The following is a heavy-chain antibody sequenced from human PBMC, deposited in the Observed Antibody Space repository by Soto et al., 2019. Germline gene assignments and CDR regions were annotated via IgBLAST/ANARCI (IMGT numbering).Heavy chain of an antibody. V-gene: IGHV1-2*02. CDR1: GYTFTGYY. J-gene: IGHJ6*02. Sequence: QVQLVQSGAEVKKPGASVKVSCKASGYTFTGYYMHWVRQAPGQGLEWMGWINPNSGGTNYAQKFQGRVTMTRETSISTAYMELSRLRSDDTAVYYCARDRDSSGYYPSHYYYYYGMDVWGQGTTVTVSS. CDR3: ARDRDSSGYYPSHYYYYYGMDV. D-gene: IGHD3-22*01. CDR2: INPNSGGT.